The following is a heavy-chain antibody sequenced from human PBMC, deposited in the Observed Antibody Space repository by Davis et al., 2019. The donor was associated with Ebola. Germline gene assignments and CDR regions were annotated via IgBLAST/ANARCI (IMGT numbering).Heavy chain of an antibody. CDR3: ARADGDYVHFDY. CDR2: INHSGST. J-gene: IGHJ4*02. V-gene: IGHV4-39*07. CDR1: GGSISSSSYY. Sequence: SETLSLTCTVSGGSISSSSYYWSWIRQPPGKGLEWIGEINHSGSTNYNPSLKSRVTISVDTSKNQFSLKVSSVTAADTAVYYCARADGDYVHFDYWGQGILVTVSS. D-gene: IGHD4-17*01.